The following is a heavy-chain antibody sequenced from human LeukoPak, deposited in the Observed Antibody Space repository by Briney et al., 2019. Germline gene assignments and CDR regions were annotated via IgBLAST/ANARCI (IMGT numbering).Heavy chain of an antibody. CDR1: GFTFSNYE. Sequence: GGSLRLSCAASGFTFSNYEMNWVRQAPGKGLEWASYISSGGSTIFYSDSVKGRFTMSRDNARNSLYLQMNSLRAEDTAVYYCARRAGAYSHPYDYWGQGTLVTVSS. V-gene: IGHV3-48*03. J-gene: IGHJ4*02. CDR2: ISSGGSTI. D-gene: IGHD4/OR15-4a*01. CDR3: ARRAGAYSHPYDY.